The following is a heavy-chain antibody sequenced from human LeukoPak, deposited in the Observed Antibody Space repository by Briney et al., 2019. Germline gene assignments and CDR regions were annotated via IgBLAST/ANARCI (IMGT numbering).Heavy chain of an antibody. CDR3: ARGAWGYSVHFGN. CDR1: GFTLSSFY. V-gene: IGHV3-74*03. CDR2: ISDGTDT. D-gene: IGHD3-16*01. J-gene: IGHJ4*02. Sequence: GGSLRLSCATSGFTLSSFYMHWVRQRPGKGLVWVSRISDGTDTKYADSAKGRFTISRDNTKNTVYLQMNNLGAEDTAVYYCARGAWGYSVHFGNWGQGALVTVSS.